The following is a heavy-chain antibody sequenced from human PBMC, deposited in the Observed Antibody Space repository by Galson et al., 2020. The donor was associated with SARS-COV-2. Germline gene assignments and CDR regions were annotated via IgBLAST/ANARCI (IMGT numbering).Heavy chain of an antibody. CDR3: AREGRMIVVVRRWYYLDY. CDR2: IYHSGST. J-gene: IGHJ4*02. Sequence: SETLSLTCTVSGYSISSGYYWGWIRQPPGKGLEWIGSIYHSGSTYYNPSLKSRVTISVDTSKNQFSLKLSSVTAADTAVYYCAREGRMIVVVRRWYYLDYWGQGTLVTVSS. CDR1: GYSISSGYY. D-gene: IGHD3-22*01. V-gene: IGHV4-38-2*02.